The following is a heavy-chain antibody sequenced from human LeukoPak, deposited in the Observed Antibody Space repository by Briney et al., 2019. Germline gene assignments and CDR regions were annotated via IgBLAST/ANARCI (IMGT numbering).Heavy chain of an antibody. J-gene: IGHJ5*02. V-gene: IGHV1-2*02. Sequence: AXVKVSCKASGYTFTSYYMHWVRQAPGQGLEWMGWINPNSGGTNYAQKFQGRVTMTRDTSISTAYMELSRLRSDDTAVYYCARASGSYSATSWFDPWGQGTLVTVSS. CDR1: GYTFTSYY. CDR2: INPNSGGT. CDR3: ARASGSYSATSWFDP. D-gene: IGHD1-26*01.